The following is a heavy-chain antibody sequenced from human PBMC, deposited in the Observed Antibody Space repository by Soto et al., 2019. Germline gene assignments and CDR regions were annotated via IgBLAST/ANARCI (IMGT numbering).Heavy chain of an antibody. CDR2: ISPNNGAT. J-gene: IGHJ3*01. Sequence: QVQLVQSGAEVKKPGASMKVSCKASGYTFSDYYMHWVRQAPGQGLECMGWISPNNGATNYAQKFQDRVTMTRDASITTAYMEVSRLRSDDKAVYYCARGGEFCSTGSCNSSLGDAFDVWGQGTTVTVSS. CDR1: GYTFSDYY. D-gene: IGHD2-15*01. CDR3: ARGGEFCSTGSCNSSLGDAFDV. V-gene: IGHV1-2*02.